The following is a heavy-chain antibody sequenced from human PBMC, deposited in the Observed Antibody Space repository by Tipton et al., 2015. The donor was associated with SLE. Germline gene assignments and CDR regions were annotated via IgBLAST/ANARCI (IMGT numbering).Heavy chain of an antibody. D-gene: IGHD6-13*01. CDR2: IYYSGST. V-gene: IGHV4-59*12. Sequence: TLSLTCAVYGGSFSGYYWSWIRQHPGKGLEWIGYIYYSGSTNYNPSLKSRVTMSVDTSKNQFSLKLSSVTAADTAVYYCASDSSSWLGGYWGQGTLVTVSS. J-gene: IGHJ4*02. CDR1: GGSFSGYY. CDR3: ASDSSSWLGGY.